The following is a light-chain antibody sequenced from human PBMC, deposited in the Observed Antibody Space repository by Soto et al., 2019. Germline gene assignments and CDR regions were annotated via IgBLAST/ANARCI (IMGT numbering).Light chain of an antibody. CDR1: SGDVGGYNF. CDR2: DVS. Sequence: QSALTQPRSVSGSPGQSVTISCTGASGDVGGYNFDSWYQQHPGKAPTLMIFDVSQRPSGVPDRFSGSKSGNTASLTISGLQAEDEADYYCCSYGGSYTWVFGGGTKVTVL. J-gene: IGLJ3*02. V-gene: IGLV2-11*01. CDR3: CSYGGSYTWV.